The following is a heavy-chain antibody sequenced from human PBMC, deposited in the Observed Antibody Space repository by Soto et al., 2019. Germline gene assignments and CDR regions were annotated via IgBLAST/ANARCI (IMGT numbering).Heavy chain of an antibody. V-gene: IGHV3-7*01. Sequence: PGGSLRLSCGASGFTFSSCAMHWVRQAPGKGLEWVANIKQDGSEKYYVDSVKGRFTISRDNAKNSLYLQMNSLTVEDTAVYYCVRDDFGLGIDPWGQGTLVTVSS. J-gene: IGHJ5*02. CDR2: IKQDGSEK. CDR1: GFTFSSCA. D-gene: IGHD1-26*01. CDR3: VRDDFGLGIDP.